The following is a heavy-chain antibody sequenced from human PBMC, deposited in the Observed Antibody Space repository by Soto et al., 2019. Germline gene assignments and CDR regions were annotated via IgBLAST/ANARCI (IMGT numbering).Heavy chain of an antibody. D-gene: IGHD2-8*02. CDR1: CYCISCYW. Sequence: PGASLKISCQGACYCISCYWIGGVRQLGGKGLEWMGTNYPDDSDTRYIPSLQGQVTNSANKSINTAYRQWSSLKASDSAMYYCASIIGAATGADYWGQGTLVTVSS. CDR2: NYPDDSDT. CDR3: ASIIGAATGADY. J-gene: IGHJ4*02. V-gene: IGHV5-51*01.